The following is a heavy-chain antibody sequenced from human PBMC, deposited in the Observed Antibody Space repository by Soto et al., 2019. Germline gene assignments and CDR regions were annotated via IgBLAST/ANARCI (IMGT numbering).Heavy chain of an antibody. CDR1: GFSFSSYW. J-gene: IGHJ4*03. D-gene: IGHD4-4*01. CDR2: IKQDGSEK. CDR3: VTSKGGYSYVTTFHY. V-gene: IGHV3-7*02. Sequence: GGSLRLSCAASGFSFSSYWMSWVRQAPGKGLEWVANIKQDGSEKYYVDSVKGRFTISRDNDKNSLYLQMKSLRDEDTAVYYSVTSKGGYSYVTTFHYCGQGT.